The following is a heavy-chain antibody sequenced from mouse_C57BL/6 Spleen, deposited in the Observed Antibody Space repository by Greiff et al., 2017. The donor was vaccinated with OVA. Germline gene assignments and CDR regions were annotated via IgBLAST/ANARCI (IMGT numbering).Heavy chain of an antibody. CDR3: ARWDDYDVRYWYFDV. CDR1: GYTFTSYW. J-gene: IGHJ1*03. D-gene: IGHD2-4*01. CDR2: IYPGSGST. Sequence: VQLQQPGAELVKPGASVKMSCKASGYTFTSYWITWVKQRPGQGLEWIGDIYPGSGSTNYNEKFKSKATLTVDTSSSTAYMQLSSLTSEDSAVYYCARWDDYDVRYWYFDVWGTGTTVTVSS. V-gene: IGHV1-55*01.